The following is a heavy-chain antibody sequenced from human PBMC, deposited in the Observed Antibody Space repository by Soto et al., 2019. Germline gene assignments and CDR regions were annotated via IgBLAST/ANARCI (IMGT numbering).Heavy chain of an antibody. CDR2: MWYDGSNK. V-gene: IGHV3-33*01. CDR3: AAGIPAALYFDN. CDR1: GFTLSSYG. J-gene: IGHJ4*02. D-gene: IGHD6-13*01. Sequence: PGGSLRLSCAASGFTLSSYGMHWVRQAPGKGLEWVAVMWYDGSNKYYADSVKGRFTISRDSSKNTLYLQMNSLRAEDTAVYYWAAGIPAALYFDNWGQAPLVTVSS.